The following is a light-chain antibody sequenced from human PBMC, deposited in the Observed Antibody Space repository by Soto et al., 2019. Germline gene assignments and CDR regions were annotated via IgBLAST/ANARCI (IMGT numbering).Light chain of an antibody. V-gene: IGLV2-14*01. Sequence: QSVLTQPASVSGSPGQSITISCTGTSSDVGGYNYVSWYQQHPGKAPKLMIYEVINRPSGVSNRFSGSKSGNTASLTISGLQAQDEAAYYCSSYTSSSTSVLGNGTKVTV. CDR2: EVI. CDR1: SSDVGGYNY. J-gene: IGLJ1*01. CDR3: SSYTSSSTSV.